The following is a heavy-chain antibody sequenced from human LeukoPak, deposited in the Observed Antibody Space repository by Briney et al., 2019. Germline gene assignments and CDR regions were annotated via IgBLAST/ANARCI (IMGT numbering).Heavy chain of an antibody. CDR3: TRHYLLGGGIAYFDY. CDR1: GFTFSGSA. V-gene: IGHV3-73*01. Sequence: GSLRLSCAASGFTFSGSAMHWVRQASGKGLEWVGRIRSKANSYATAYAASVKGRFTISRDDSKNTAYLQMSSLKTEDTAVYYCTRHYLLGGGIAYFDYWGQGTLVTVSS. J-gene: IGHJ4*02. CDR2: IRSKANSYAT. D-gene: IGHD2-15*01.